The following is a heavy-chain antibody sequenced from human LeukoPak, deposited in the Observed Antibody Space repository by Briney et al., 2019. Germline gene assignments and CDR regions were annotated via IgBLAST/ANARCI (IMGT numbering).Heavy chain of an antibody. CDR1: EFPFSRYW. CDR2: IKQDGSEK. J-gene: IGHJ4*02. V-gene: IGHV3-7*01. Sequence: GGSLRLSCAASEFPFSRYWMSWVRQAPGKGLEWVANIKQDGSEKYYVDSVKGRFTISRDNAKNSLYLQMNSLRVEDTAVYYCARDDSSGYYYRILGYWGQGTLVTVSS. CDR3: ARDDSSGYYYRILGY. D-gene: IGHD3-22*01.